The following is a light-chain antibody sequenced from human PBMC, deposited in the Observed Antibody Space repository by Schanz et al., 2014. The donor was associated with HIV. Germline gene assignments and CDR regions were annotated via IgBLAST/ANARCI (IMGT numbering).Light chain of an antibody. J-gene: IGLJ1*01. Sequence: QSVLTQPPSVSAAPGQRVTISCSGHSYSIGNNFVSWFQQLPGTAPKLLIYGNNNRPSGVPARFSGSKSGSSASLAISGLQAEDEADYYCAAWDDSLNGYVFGTGTKLTVL. CDR3: AAWDDSLNGYV. CDR1: SYSIGNNF. CDR2: GNN. V-gene: IGLV1-44*01.